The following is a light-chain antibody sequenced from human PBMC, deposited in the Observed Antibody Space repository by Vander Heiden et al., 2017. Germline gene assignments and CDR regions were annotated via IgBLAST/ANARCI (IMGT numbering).Light chain of an antibody. CDR1: SSNIGAGYD. CDR2: DNN. Sequence: QSVLTQPPSVSGAPGQRVIVSCSGSSSNIGAGYDVHWYQQLPGTAPKLLSFDNNNRPSGVPDRFSGSKSGTSASLAITGLQADDEADYYCQSYDSSLSGWGFGGGTKLTV. CDR3: QSYDSSLSGWG. J-gene: IGLJ3*02. V-gene: IGLV1-40*01.